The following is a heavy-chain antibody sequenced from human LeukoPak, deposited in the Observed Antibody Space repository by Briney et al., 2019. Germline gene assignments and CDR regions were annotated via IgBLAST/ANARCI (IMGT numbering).Heavy chain of an antibody. CDR1: GFTFDDYA. J-gene: IGHJ3*02. CDR3: AKDSGSGLFEEKANLIVVVTAIRRLFPDAFDI. D-gene: IGHD2-21*02. CDR2: ISWNSGSI. Sequence: GGSLRLSCAASGFTFDDYAMHWVRQAPGKGLEWVSGISWNSGSIGYADSVKGRFTISRDNAKNSLYLQMNSLRAEDTALYYCAKDSGSGLFEEKANLIVVVTAIRRLFPDAFDIWGQGTMVTVSS. V-gene: IGHV3-9*01.